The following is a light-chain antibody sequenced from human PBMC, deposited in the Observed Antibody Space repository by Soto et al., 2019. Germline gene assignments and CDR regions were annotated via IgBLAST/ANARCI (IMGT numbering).Light chain of an antibody. CDR1: QNIRGW. V-gene: IGKV1-12*01. CDR2: ETS. Sequence: DIQMTQSPSSVSASVGDRVTITCRASQNIRGWLAWYQQKPGKAPNLLIYETSTLQRGVPSRFSGSGSGADFTLTISSLQPEDFATYFCQQANSFPLTFGGGTKVELK. J-gene: IGKJ4*01. CDR3: QQANSFPLT.